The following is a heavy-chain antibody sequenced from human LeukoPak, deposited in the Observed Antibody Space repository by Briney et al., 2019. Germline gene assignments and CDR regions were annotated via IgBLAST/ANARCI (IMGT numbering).Heavy chain of an antibody. V-gene: IGHV4-59*02. D-gene: IGHD6-19*01. CDR2: IYYPTTT. CDR3: ATGHSSGSFDY. CDR1: GGSDSIDY. Sequence: SETLSLTCTVSGGSDSIDYWSWIRQSPGTGLEWIGYIYYPTTTNYNPSLKSRVTMSLDTSKNHFSLDLTSVTGADTAVYFCATGHSSGSFDYWGQGTLVTVSS. J-gene: IGHJ4*02.